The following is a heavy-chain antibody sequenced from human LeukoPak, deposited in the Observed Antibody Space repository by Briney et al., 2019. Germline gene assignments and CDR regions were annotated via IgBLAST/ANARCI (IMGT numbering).Heavy chain of an antibody. CDR2: ISSSGSYT. V-gene: IGHV3-11*06. CDR1: GFTFSDYY. Sequence: GGSLRLSCAASGFTFSDYYMIWICQAPGKGLEWVSYISSSGSYTNYADSVKGRVTISRDNAKNSLYLQMNSLRAEDTAVYYCARDRAGGSGSYSDYWGQGTLVTVSS. CDR3: ARDRAGGSGSYSDY. D-gene: IGHD1-26*01. J-gene: IGHJ4*02.